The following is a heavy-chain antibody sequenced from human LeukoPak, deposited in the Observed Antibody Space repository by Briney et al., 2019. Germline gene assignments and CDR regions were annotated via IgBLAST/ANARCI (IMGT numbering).Heavy chain of an antibody. CDR2: IYYSGST. V-gene: IGHV4-39*01. Sequence: SETLSLTCTVSGGSISTSSYYWGWIRQPPGKGLEGIGIIYYSGSTYYNPSLKSRVTISVDTSKNHFSLKLRSVTAADTAVYYCARQGLQLYWFDPWGQGALVTVSS. CDR3: ARQGLQLYWFDP. CDR1: GGSISTSSYY. D-gene: IGHD1-1*01. J-gene: IGHJ5*02.